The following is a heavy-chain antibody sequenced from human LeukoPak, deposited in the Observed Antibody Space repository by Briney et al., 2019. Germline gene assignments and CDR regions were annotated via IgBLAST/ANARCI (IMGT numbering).Heavy chain of an antibody. J-gene: IGHJ4*02. D-gene: IGHD3-9*01. V-gene: IGHV1-2*02. CDR1: GYTFTGYY. CDR3: FKQKTAYDILTAADY. Sequence: ASVKVCCKASGYTFTGYYIHWVRQVPGQGLQWMGWINPNSGDTHYAQNFQGRVTMTRDPSISTAYLDLSRLRSDDTAVYFFFKQKTAYDILTAADYWGQGTLVSVSS. CDR2: INPNSGDT.